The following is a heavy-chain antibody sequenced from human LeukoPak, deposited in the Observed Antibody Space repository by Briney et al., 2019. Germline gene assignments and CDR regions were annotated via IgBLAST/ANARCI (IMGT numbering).Heavy chain of an antibody. CDR3: ARGISKNDY. CDR2: ISDSGSTI. CDR1: GFTFSSYW. V-gene: IGHV3-48*04. J-gene: IGHJ4*02. Sequence: GGSLRLSCAASGFTFSSYWMHWVRQAPGKGLEWVSYISDSGSTIKYADSVKGRFAISRDNAKNSVYLQMSSLRAEDTAVYYCARGISKNDYWGQGTLVTVSS.